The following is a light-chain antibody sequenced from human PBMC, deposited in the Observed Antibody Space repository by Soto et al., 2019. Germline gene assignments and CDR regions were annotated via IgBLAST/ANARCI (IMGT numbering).Light chain of an antibody. Sequence: EIVLTQSPGTLSLSPGERATLSCRASQSVSSTNLAWYQLRPGQPPRLLIYATSSRAAGIPDRFSGSGSGTDFSLTISRLEPEDFAVYYCQQYGNSPRITFGPGTKVDIK. J-gene: IGKJ3*01. CDR3: QQYGNSPRIT. V-gene: IGKV3-20*01. CDR2: ATS. CDR1: QSVSSTN.